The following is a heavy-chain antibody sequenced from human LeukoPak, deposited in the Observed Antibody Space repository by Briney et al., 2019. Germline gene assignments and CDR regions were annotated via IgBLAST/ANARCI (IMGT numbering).Heavy chain of an antibody. CDR1: GYTFTNYD. CDR3: ARGPVEAVYGVSTED. J-gene: IGHJ6*02. V-gene: IGHV1-8*01. CDR2: MNPNSGNT. D-gene: IGHD1-26*01. Sequence: GASVTVSCKASGYTFTNYDINWVRQAPGQGLEWMGWMNPNSGNTGYAQKFQGRVSLTRDTSISTAYMELSSLRSEDTAVYYCARGPVEAVYGVSTEDWGQGTTVTVSS.